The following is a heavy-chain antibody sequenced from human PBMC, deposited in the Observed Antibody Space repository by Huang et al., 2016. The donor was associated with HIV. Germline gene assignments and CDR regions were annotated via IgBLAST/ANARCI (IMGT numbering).Heavy chain of an antibody. J-gene: IGHJ4*02. CDR1: GFSLTTSGVG. CDR2: IYWNDDK. V-gene: IGHV2-5*01. Sequence: QITLKESGPTLVKPTQTLTLTCTFSGFSLTTSGVGVGWIRQPPGQALEWLAFIYWNDDKTYSPSLKSRLTITQDTYNNQAVLTVANMDPVDTATYFCAYTNCYDTSGSPFGFWGQGTLVTVSS. D-gene: IGHD3-22*01. CDR3: AYTNCYDTSGSPFGF.